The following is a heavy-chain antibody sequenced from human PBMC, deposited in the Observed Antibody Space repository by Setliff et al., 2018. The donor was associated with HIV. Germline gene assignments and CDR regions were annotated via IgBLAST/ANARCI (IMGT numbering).Heavy chain of an antibody. V-gene: IGHV1-18*04. CDR2: ISVYNGNT. CDR3: ARVTPHIAGLGWFYFDY. J-gene: IGHJ4*02. Sequence: ASVKVSCKASGYTFTDYYIHWVRQAPGQGLEWMGWISVYNGNTNYAQKVQGRVTMTTDTSTSTAYMELRSLRSDDTAVYYCARVTPHIAGLGWFYFDYWGQGTLVTVSS. CDR1: GYTFTDYY. D-gene: IGHD6-13*01.